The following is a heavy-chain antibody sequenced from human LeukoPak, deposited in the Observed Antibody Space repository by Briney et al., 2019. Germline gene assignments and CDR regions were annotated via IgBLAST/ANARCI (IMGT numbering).Heavy chain of an antibody. CDR2: INEDGSEK. CDR3: ARGGGSGYFDL. CDR1: GFIFSNYW. J-gene: IGHJ2*01. Sequence: GGSLRLSCEASGFIFSNYWMSWVRQAPGKGPEWLTNINEDGSEKYYADSVMGRFTISRDNGRFTISRDNAKNSLYLQMNNLRAEDTAVYYCARGGGSGYFDLWGRGTLVTVSS. V-gene: IGHV3-7*01. D-gene: IGHD3-16*01.